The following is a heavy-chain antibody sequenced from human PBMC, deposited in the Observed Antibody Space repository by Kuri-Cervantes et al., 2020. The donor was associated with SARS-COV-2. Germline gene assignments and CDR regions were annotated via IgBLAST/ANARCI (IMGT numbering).Heavy chain of an antibody. CDR2: INPSGGST. CDR3: AREATYCSGGSCYYNWFDP. D-gene: IGHD2-15*01. Sequence: ASVKVSCKVSGYTLTELSMHWVRQAPGQGLEWMGIINPSGGSTSYAQKFQGRVTMTWDTSTSTVYMELSSLRSEDTAVYYCAREATYCSGGSCYYNWFDPWGQGTLVTVSS. V-gene: IGHV1-46*01. J-gene: IGHJ5*02. CDR1: GYTLTELS.